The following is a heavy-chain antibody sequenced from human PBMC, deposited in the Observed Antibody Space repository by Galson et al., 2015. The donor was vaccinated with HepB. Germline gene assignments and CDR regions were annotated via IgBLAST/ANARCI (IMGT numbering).Heavy chain of an antibody. J-gene: IGHJ4*02. CDR1: GYTFTSFW. V-gene: IGHV5-51*01. Sequence: QSGAEVKEPGESLKISCMASGYTFTSFWIGWVRQMPGRGLEWVGIIYPGDSDIRYSPSFQGQVTISADKSISTAYLQWSSLKASDNGMYYCARQSSSGWSRWGQGTLVTVSS. CDR2: IYPGDSDI. CDR3: ARQSSSGWSR. D-gene: IGHD6-19*01.